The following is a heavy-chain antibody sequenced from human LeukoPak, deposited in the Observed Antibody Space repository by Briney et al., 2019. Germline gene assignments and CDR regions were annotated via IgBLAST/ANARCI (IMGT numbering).Heavy chain of an antibody. J-gene: IGHJ6*02. Sequence: SETLSLTCTVSGGSISSYYWSWIRQPPGKGLEWIGYIYYSGSTNYNPSLRSRVTISVDTSKNQFSLKLSSVTAADTAVYYCARARTGVDVWGQGTTVTVSS. CDR3: ARARTGVDV. CDR1: GGSISSYY. D-gene: IGHD1-14*01. V-gene: IGHV4-59*01. CDR2: IYYSGST.